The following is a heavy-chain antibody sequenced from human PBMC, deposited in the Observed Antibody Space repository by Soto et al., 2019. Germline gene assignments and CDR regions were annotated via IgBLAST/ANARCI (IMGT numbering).Heavy chain of an antibody. V-gene: IGHV3-30-3*01. CDR3: ARSDGDYYDSSGYGHDY. Sequence: QVQLVESGGGVVQPGRSLRLSCAASGFTFSSYAMHWVRQAPGKGLEWVAVISYDGSNKYYADSVKGRFTISRDNSKNTLYLQMSSLRAEDTAVYYCARSDGDYYDSSGYGHDYWGQGTLVTVSS. CDR1: GFTFSSYA. D-gene: IGHD3-22*01. J-gene: IGHJ4*02. CDR2: ISYDGSNK.